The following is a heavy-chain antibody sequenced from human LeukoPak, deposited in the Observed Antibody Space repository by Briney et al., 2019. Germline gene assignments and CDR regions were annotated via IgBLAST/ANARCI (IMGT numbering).Heavy chain of an antibody. CDR1: GGSISSYY. J-gene: IGHJ6*03. CDR2: IYTSGST. V-gene: IGHV4-4*07. Sequence: SETLSLTCTVSGGSISSYYWSWIRQPAGKGLEWIGRIYTSGSTNYNPSLKSRVTMSVDTSKSQFSLKLSSVTAADTAVYYCARGEYYGSGNYYYYYMDVWGKGTTVTVSS. D-gene: IGHD3-10*01. CDR3: ARGEYYGSGNYYYYYMDV.